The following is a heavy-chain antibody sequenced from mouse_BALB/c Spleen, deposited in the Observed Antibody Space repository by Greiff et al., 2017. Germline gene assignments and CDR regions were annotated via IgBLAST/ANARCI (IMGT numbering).Heavy chain of an antibody. CDR1: GFNFTDTY. J-gene: IGHJ4*01. CDR3: AIYYDNSYAMDY. V-gene: IGHV14-3*02. Sequence: VHVKQSGAELVKPGASVKLSCTASGFNFTDTYMHWVKQRPEQGLEWIGRIDPANGNTKYDPKFQGKATITADTSSNTAYLQLSSLTSEDTAVYYCAIYYDNSYAMDYWGQGTSVTVSS. D-gene: IGHD2-1*01. CDR2: IDPANGNT.